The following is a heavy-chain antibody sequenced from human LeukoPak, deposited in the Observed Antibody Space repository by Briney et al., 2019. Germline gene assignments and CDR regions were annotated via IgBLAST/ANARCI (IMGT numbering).Heavy chain of an antibody. D-gene: IGHD2-15*01. V-gene: IGHV3-48*01. CDR3: ARDIASCTGGTCYNIRFDP. CDR1: GFTFSPYS. CDR2: ISGDSRNI. Sequence: GGSLRLSCAASGFTFSPYSMNWVRQAPGKGLEWLAYISGDSRNIYYADSVRGRFTISRDNAKNSLYLQMNSLRAEDTAVYYCARDIASCTGGTCYNIRFDPWGQGTLVTVSS. J-gene: IGHJ5*02.